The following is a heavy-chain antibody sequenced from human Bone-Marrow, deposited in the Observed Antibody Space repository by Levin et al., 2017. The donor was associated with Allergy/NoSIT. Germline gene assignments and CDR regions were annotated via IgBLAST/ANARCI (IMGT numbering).Heavy chain of an antibody. CDR1: GFSISDFW. CDR3: ARDQEDGFDN. V-gene: IGHV3-74*01. J-gene: IGHJ4*02. Sequence: PGGSLRLSCAGSGFSISDFWMHWVRQCPGKGLEWVSRSSRDGENTHYADSVKGRFTISRDNAENSVYLQMDSLRDDDTAVYYCARDQEDGFDNWGQGTLVTVSS. CDR2: SSRDGENT.